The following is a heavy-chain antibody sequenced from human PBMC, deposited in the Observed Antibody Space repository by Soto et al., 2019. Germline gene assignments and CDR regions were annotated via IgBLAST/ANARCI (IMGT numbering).Heavy chain of an antibody. V-gene: IGHV1-58*01. J-gene: IGHJ4*02. CDR1: GFTFTSSA. Sequence: SGPEVKKPGTSVKVSCKASGFTFTSSAFQWVRQARGQRLEWIGWIAVGSGYTNYAQRFQDRVTLTRDMSTATTYMELSLLTSQDTAIYYCAADATAWQQMVPSDYWGQGTLVTVSS. CDR3: AADATAWQQMVPSDY. CDR2: IAVGSGYT. D-gene: IGHD2-8*01.